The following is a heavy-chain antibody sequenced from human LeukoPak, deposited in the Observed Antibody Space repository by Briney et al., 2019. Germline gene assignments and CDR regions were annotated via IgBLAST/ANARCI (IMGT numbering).Heavy chain of an antibody. V-gene: IGHV3-21*01. J-gene: IGHJ5*02. CDR1: GFTFSSYS. D-gene: IGHD3-22*01. CDR2: ISSSSSYI. CDR3: ARDYDDSSGYNP. Sequence: GGSLRLSCAASGFTFSSYSMDWVRQAPGKGLEWVSSISSSSSYIYYADSVKGRFTISRDNAKNSLYLQMNSLRAEDTAVYYCARDYDDSSGYNPWGLGTLVTVSS.